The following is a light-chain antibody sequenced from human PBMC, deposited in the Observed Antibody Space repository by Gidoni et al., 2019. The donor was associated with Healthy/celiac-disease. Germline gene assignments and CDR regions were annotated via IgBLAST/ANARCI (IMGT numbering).Light chain of an antibody. J-gene: IGKJ3*01. V-gene: IGKV1-39*01. CDR2: AAS. CDR1: QSISSY. Sequence: DIQMTQSPSSLSASVGDRVTITCRASQSISSYLNWYQQKPGKAPKLLIYAASSLQSGVPSRFSGSGSGTDFTLTISSLQPEDFATYYCQQSYSTPHFXPXTKVDIK. CDR3: QQSYSTPH.